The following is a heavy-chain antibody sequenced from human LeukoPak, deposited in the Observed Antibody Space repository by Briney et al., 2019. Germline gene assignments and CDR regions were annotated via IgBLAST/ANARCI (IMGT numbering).Heavy chain of an antibody. J-gene: IGHJ4*02. CDR1: GGSISSGDYY. V-gene: IGHV4-30-4*01. Sequence: PSETLSLTCTVSGGSISSGDYYWSWIRQPPGKGLEWIGYIYYSGSTNYNPSLKSRVTISVDTSKNQFSLKLSSVTAADTAVYYCARDRATHDFWSGFAYYFDYWGQGTLVTVSS. CDR3: ARDRATHDFWSGFAYYFDY. CDR2: IYYSGST. D-gene: IGHD3-3*01.